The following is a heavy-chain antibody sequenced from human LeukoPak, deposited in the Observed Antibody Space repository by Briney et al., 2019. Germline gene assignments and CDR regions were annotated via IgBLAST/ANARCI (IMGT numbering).Heavy chain of an antibody. V-gene: IGHV3-53*04. CDR1: GFTVRSNY. J-gene: IGHJ4*02. CDR2: IYSGGST. D-gene: IGHD4-17*01. CDR3: ARGPLGDYGIDY. Sequence: GGSLRLSCAASGFTVRSNYMSWVRQAPGKGLEWVSVIYSGGSTYYADSVEGRFTISRHNSKNTLYLQMNSLRAEDTAVYYCARGPLGDYGIDYWGQGTLVTVSS.